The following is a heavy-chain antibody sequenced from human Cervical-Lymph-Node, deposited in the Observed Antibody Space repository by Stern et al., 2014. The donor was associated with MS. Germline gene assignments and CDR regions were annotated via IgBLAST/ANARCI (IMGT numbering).Heavy chain of an antibody. J-gene: IGHJ4*02. Sequence: MQLVESGGGVVQPGNSLRLSCAASGFAFSSYVMHWVRQAPGKGLEWVSFIWYDRINKYYSDSVKGRFNISRDNAKNTVYLHLNSLRVEDTAVYYCAISSVTVGAPSSWGQGTLVTVSS. CDR2: IWYDRINK. D-gene: IGHD2/OR15-2a*01. CDR3: AISSVTVGAPSS. V-gene: IGHV3-33*01. CDR1: GFAFSSYV.